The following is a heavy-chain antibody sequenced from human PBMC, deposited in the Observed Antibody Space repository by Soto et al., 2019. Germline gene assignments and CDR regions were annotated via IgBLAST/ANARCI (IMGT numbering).Heavy chain of an antibody. D-gene: IGHD4-17*01. Sequence: PSETLSLTCAVYGGSFSGYYWSWIRQPPGKGLEWIGEINHSGSTNYNPSLKSRVTISVDTSKNQFSLKLSSVTAADTAVYYCAREGHMTPVTTFDYWGQGTLVTVSS. J-gene: IGHJ4*02. CDR2: INHSGST. CDR1: GGSFSGYY. CDR3: AREGHMTPVTTFDY. V-gene: IGHV4-34*01.